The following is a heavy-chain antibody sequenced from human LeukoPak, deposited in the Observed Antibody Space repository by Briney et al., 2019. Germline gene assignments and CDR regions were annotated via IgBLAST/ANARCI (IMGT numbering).Heavy chain of an antibody. J-gene: IGHJ5*02. CDR2: FSYSGNT. V-gene: IGHV4-39*07. CDR3: ARDRTVVVVVAATQAHWFDP. D-gene: IGHD2-15*01. CDR1: GDSISSSSYY. Sequence: SETLSLTCTVSGDSISSSSYYWGWIRQPPGKGLEWIGSFSYSGNTYYNPSLKSRVTISVDTSKNQFSLKLSSVTAADTAVYYCARDRTVVVVVAATQAHWFDPWGQGTLVTVSS.